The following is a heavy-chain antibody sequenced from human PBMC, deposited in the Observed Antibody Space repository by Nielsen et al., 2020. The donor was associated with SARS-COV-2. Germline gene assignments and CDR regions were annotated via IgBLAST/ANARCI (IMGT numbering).Heavy chain of an antibody. J-gene: IGHJ6*02. Sequence: GGSLRLSCAASGFTFDDYAMHWVRQAPGKGLEWVSAISGSGGSKYYADAVKGRFTISRDNSKNTLYLQMNSLRAEDTAVYYCAKVGRPAPPIAYYYGMDVWGQGTTVTVSS. CDR3: AKVGRPAPPIAYYYGMDV. D-gene: IGHD2-21*01. CDR1: GFTFDDYA. V-gene: IGHV3-23*01. CDR2: ISGSGGSK.